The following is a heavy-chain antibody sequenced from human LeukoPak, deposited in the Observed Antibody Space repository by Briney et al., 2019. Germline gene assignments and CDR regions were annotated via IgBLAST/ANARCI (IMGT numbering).Heavy chain of an antibody. CDR2: INHSGST. CDR1: GGALSGYY. Sequence: SETLSLTCAVYGGALSGYYWSWIRQPPGKGLEWIGEINHSGSTNYNPSLKSRVTISVDTSKNQFSLKLSSVTAADTAAYYCARKGWLLGPQYYFDYWGQGTLVTVSS. V-gene: IGHV4-34*01. J-gene: IGHJ4*01. CDR3: ARKGWLLGPQYYFDY. D-gene: IGHD2-15*01.